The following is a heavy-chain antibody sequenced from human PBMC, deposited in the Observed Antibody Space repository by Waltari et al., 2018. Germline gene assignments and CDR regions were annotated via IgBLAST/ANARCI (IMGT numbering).Heavy chain of an antibody. Sequence: EVQLVQSGAEVKQPGATVKLSCKVSGYTFTDNYIHWVQQAPGKGLEWMGLVDPEDGETIYAEKFQGRVTITADTSTDTAYMELSSLRSEDTAVYYCATPKARGGSYGHFDYWGQGTLVTVSS. CDR3: ATPKARGGSYGHFDY. V-gene: IGHV1-69-2*01. CDR1: GYTFTDNY. D-gene: IGHD1-26*01. J-gene: IGHJ4*02. CDR2: VDPEDGET.